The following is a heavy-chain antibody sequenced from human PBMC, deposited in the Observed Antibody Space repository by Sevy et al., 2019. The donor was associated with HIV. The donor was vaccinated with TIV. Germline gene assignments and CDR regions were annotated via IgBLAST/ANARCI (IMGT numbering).Heavy chain of an antibody. CDR2: IYFTGNT. CDR1: GGSISSYF. CDR3: ARDSTTRPRVLDY. Sequence: SETLFLTCSVSGGSISSYFWTWVRQSPGKGLEWIGNIYFTGNTDYSPSLKSRVTLSLDTSKSHFSLLLNSVTAADTAVYYCARDSTTRPRVLDYWGQGTLVTVSS. V-gene: IGHV4-59*01. D-gene: IGHD1-1*01. J-gene: IGHJ4*02.